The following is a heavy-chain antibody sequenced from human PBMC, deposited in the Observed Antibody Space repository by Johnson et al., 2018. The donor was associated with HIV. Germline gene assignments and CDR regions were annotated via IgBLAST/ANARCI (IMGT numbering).Heavy chain of an antibody. Sequence: QEQLVESGGGVVQPGGSLRLSCAASGFTFSSHGMHWVRQAPGKGLEWVTFIRYDETNKYYADSVKGRFTISRDNSKNTLYLQMNSLRDEDTALYYCAKDRSGGALGAFDIWGHGTMVTVSS. J-gene: IGHJ3*02. V-gene: IGHV3-30*02. CDR1: GFTFSSHG. CDR2: IRYDETNK. D-gene: IGHD2-15*01. CDR3: AKDRSGGALGAFDI.